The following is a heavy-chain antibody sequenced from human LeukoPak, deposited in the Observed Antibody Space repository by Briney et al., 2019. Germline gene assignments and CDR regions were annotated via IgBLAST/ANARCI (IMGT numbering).Heavy chain of an antibody. Sequence: GGSLRLSCAASGFTFDDYAMHWVRQAPGKGLEWVSGISWNSGSIGYADSVKGRFTISRDNAKNSLYLQMNSVRGEDTALYYCARGGITIFGVVIIGYYFDYWGQGSLVTVSS. J-gene: IGHJ4*02. D-gene: IGHD3-3*01. CDR3: ARGGITIFGVVIIGYYFDY. CDR1: GFTFDDYA. V-gene: IGHV3-9*01. CDR2: ISWNSGSI.